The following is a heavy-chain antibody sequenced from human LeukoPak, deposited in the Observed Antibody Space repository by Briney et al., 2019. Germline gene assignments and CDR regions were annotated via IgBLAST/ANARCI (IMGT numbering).Heavy chain of an antibody. V-gene: IGHV3-15*07. J-gene: IGHJ4*02. CDR3: TTESSGSLPY. CDR2: IKNKADRGEI. CDR1: GFSFSDTY. D-gene: IGHD1-26*01. Sequence: GGSLRLSCAASGFSFSDTYINWVRQIPGTGLEWVGLIKNKADRGEIEYAAPVKDRFTISRDDSKNTVYLQKSSLKTEDTAVYYCTTESSGSLPYWGQGTLVTVSS.